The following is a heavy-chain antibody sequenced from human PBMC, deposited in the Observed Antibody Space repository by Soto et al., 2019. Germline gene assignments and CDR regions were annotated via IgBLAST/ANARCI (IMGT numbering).Heavy chain of an antibody. CDR3: AREYYDILTGYYKPLDY. Sequence: GGSLRLSCAASGFTFSNYAMHWVRQAPGKGLEWVALISYDGNNKFYADSVKGRFTISRDNSKSTLYLQMNSLRTEDTVVYYCAREYYDILTGYYKPLDYWGQGTLVTVSS. CDR2: ISYDGNNK. V-gene: IGHV3-30-3*01. D-gene: IGHD3-9*01. J-gene: IGHJ4*02. CDR1: GFTFSNYA.